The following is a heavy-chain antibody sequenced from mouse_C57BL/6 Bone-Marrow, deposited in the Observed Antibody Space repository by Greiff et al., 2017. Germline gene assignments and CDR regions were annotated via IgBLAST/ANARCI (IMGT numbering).Heavy chain of an antibody. CDR1: GFTFSSSG. CDR2: ISSGGSYT. V-gene: IGHV5-6*01. Sequence: EVKLMESGGDLVKPGGSLKLSCAASGFTFSSSGMSWVSQTPDKRLEWVATISSGGSYTYYPDSGKGRITISRGNAKNTLYLQMSSLKSEDTAMYYCAIWVMVKGYFYYWGQGTTLTVSS. J-gene: IGHJ2*01. CDR3: AIWVMVKGYFYY. D-gene: IGHD2-3*01.